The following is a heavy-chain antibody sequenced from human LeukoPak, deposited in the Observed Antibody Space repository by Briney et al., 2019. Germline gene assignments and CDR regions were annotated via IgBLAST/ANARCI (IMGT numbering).Heavy chain of an antibody. Sequence: PGGSLRLSCAASGFTFSSYWMSWVRQAPGKGLEWVANIKQDGSEKYYVDSVKGRFTISRDNAKNSLYLQMNSLRAEDTAVYYCASLYGDYVFYYYYGMDVWGQGTTVTVSS. J-gene: IGHJ6*02. D-gene: IGHD4-17*01. CDR2: IKQDGSEK. CDR1: GFTFSSYW. V-gene: IGHV3-7*01. CDR3: ASLYGDYVFYYYYGMDV.